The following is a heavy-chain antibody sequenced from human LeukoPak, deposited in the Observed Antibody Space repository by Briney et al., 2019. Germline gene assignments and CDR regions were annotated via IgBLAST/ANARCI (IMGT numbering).Heavy chain of an antibody. J-gene: IGHJ4*02. Sequence: SETLSLTCTVSGGSISNSYWSWIRQPPGKGLEWIGYIQYTGNTNYNPSLKIRVTISVDTSKRQFSLKLTSVTAADTAVYYCARSAVIRGVGYFDYWGQGTLVTVSS. CDR2: IQYTGNT. D-gene: IGHD1-26*01. CDR1: GGSISNSY. CDR3: ARSAVIRGVGYFDY. V-gene: IGHV4-59*01.